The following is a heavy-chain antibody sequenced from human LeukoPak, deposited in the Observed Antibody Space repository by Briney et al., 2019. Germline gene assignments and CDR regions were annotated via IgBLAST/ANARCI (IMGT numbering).Heavy chain of an antibody. V-gene: IGHV4-34*01. J-gene: IGHJ4*02. CDR2: INHSGST. Sequence: SETLSLICAVYGGSFSDYYWSWIRQPPGKGLEWIGEINHSGSTNYNPSLKSRVTISVDTSKNQFSLKLSSVTAADTAVYYCARDLGGVLDYWGQGTLVTVSS. CDR3: ARDLGGVLDY. D-gene: IGHD3-16*01. CDR1: GGSFSDYY.